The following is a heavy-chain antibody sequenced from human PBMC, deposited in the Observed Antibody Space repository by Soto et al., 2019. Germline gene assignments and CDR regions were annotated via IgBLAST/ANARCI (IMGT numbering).Heavy chain of an antibody. V-gene: IGHV1-69*02. D-gene: IGHD5-12*01. Sequence: QVQLVQSGAEVKKPGSSVNVSCKASGGTFSSYTISWVRQAPGQGLEWMGRIIPILGIANYAQKFQGRVTNTADKSTSTANMELSSLRSEDTAVYYCARTSGYAYPVDWGRGTLVTVSS. J-gene: IGHJ4*02. CDR3: ARTSGYAYPVD. CDR1: GGTFSSYT. CDR2: IIPILGIA.